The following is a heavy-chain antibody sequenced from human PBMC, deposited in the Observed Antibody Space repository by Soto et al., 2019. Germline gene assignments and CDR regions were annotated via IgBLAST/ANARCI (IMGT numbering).Heavy chain of an antibody. D-gene: IGHD5-18*01. CDR2: INHSGST. CDR1: GGSFSGYY. V-gene: IGHV4-34*01. J-gene: IGHJ5*02. CDR3: ARVFPHNEYSYGYGTGWFDP. Sequence: NPSETLSLTCAVYGGSFSGYYWSWIRQPPGKGLEWIGEINHSGSTNYNPSLMSRVTISVDTSKNQFSLKLSSVTAADTAVYYCARVFPHNEYSYGYGTGWFDPWGQGTLVTVSS.